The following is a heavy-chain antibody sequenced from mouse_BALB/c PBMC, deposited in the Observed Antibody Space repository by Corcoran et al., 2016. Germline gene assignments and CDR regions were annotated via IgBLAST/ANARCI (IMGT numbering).Heavy chain of an antibody. CDR2: INPYNDGT. D-gene: IGHD2-3*01. Sequence: EVQLQQSGPELVKPGASVKMSCKASGYTFTSYVMHWVKQKPGQGLEWIGYINPYNDGTKYNEKFKGKATLTSDKSSSTAYMELSSLTSEDSAVYYCASVYDYYAMDYGGQGTSVTASS. CDR3: ASVYDYYAMDY. V-gene: IGHV1S136*01. J-gene: IGHJ4*01. CDR1: GYTFTSYV.